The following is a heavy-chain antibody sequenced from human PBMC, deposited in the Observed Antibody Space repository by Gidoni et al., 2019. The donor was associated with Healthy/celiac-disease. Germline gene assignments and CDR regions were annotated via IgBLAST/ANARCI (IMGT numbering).Heavy chain of an antibody. Sequence: EVQLLESGGGLVQPGGSLRLSCAASGFPFSSYAMSWVRQAPGKGLEWVSAISGSGGSTYYADSVKGRFTISRDNSKNTLYLQMNSLRAEDTAVYYCAKVEYSSSWYSPFDYWGQGTLVTVSS. V-gene: IGHV3-23*01. D-gene: IGHD6-13*01. CDR3: AKVEYSSSWYSPFDY. CDR1: GFPFSSYA. J-gene: IGHJ4*02. CDR2: ISGSGGST.